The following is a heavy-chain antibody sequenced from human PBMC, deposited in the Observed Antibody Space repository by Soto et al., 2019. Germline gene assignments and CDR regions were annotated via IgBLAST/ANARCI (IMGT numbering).Heavy chain of an antibody. CDR1: GFAFDRYS. V-gene: IGHV3-48*01. CDR2: ISHSGNTI. Sequence: GWSLRLSCAASGFAFDRYSFNWVRQAPGKGLAWLVYISHSGNTIYYADPVRGRFTISRDNSKSTLSLRLNGLRAEDTAVDYCPKDRMKHNSVWDPFDIWGQGTMFTVSS. J-gene: IGHJ3*02. CDR3: PKDRMKHNSVWDPFDI. D-gene: IGHD2-21*01.